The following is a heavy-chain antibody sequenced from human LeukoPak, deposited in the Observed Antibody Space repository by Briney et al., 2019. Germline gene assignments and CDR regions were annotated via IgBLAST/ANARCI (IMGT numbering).Heavy chain of an antibody. CDR3: ARGISYCGGDCSDY. Sequence: ASVTVSSKASGYTFTGYYMHWMRQAPGQGLEWMGWINPNSGGTNYAQKFQGRVTMTRDTSISTAYMELSRVRSDDTAVYYCARGISYCGGDCSDYWGQGTLVTVSS. J-gene: IGHJ4*02. CDR1: GYTFTGYY. D-gene: IGHD2-21*02. CDR2: INPNSGGT. V-gene: IGHV1-2*02.